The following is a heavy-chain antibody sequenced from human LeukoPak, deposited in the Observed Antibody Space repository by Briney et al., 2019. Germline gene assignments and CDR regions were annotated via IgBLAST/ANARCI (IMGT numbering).Heavy chain of an antibody. CDR3: ARGAYGGPFDC. D-gene: IGHD4/OR15-4a*01. CDR1: GFNVSSNY. J-gene: IGHJ4*02. V-gene: IGHV3-53*04. Sequence: PGGSLILSCAASGFNVSSNYMSWIRQAPGKGLEWVSVLYSVGGTYYADSVQGRFTTSRHNSRNTLYLQLNSLRPEDTAVYYCARGAYGGPFDCWGQGTLVTVSS. CDR2: LYSVGGT.